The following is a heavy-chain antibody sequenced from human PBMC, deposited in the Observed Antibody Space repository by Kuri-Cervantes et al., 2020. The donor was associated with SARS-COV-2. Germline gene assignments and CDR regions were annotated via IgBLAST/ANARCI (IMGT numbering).Heavy chain of an antibody. CDR3: ARAFWSRVPHMGYYYYGMDV. CDR1: GYTFTSYG. CDR2: ISAYNGNT. Sequence: ASVKVSCKASGYTFTSYGISWVRQAPGQGLEWMGWISAYNGNTNYAQKLQGRVTMTTDTSTSTAYMGLRSLRSEDTAVYYCARAFWSRVPHMGYYYYGMDVWGQGTTVTVSS. D-gene: IGHD3-3*01. J-gene: IGHJ6*02. V-gene: IGHV1-18*01.